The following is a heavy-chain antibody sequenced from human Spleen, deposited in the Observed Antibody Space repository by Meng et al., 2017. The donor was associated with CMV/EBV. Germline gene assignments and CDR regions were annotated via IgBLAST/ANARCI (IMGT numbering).Heavy chain of an antibody. CDR1: GGSIRSGGYF. Sequence: LSCTVSGGSIRSGGYFWSWFRQHPGKGLEWIGYIHYSGSTYYNPSLGSRVTISVDTSKNQFSLKLSSVTAADTAVYYCARELVVPAATHYYYGMDVWGQGTTVTVSS. J-gene: IGHJ6*02. CDR2: IHYSGST. CDR3: ARELVVPAATHYYYGMDV. D-gene: IGHD2-2*01. V-gene: IGHV4-31*03.